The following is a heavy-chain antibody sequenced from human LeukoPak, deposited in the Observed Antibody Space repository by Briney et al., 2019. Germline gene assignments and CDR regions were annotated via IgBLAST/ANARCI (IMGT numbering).Heavy chain of an antibody. CDR2: IHTTGST. CDR3: ATRIGGGTSYYFDY. CDR1: VGSISSYY. Sequence: PSETLSLTCTVSVGSISSYYWSWIRRPAGKGLEWIGRIHTTGSTNYNPSLNSRVTMSLDTSKNQFSLKLTSVTAADTAVYFCATRIGGGTSYYFDYWGQGSLVTVSS. D-gene: IGHD6-6*01. V-gene: IGHV4-4*07. J-gene: IGHJ4*02.